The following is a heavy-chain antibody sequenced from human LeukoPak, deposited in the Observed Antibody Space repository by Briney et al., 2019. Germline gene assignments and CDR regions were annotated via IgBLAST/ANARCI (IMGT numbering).Heavy chain of an antibody. CDR2: IYTSGST. CDR3: ARGRSGGSSYYYYYYMDV. CDR1: GDSISSYY. V-gene: IGHV4-4*07. D-gene: IGHD2-15*01. J-gene: IGHJ6*03. Sequence: SETLSLTCTVSGDSISSYYWSWIRQPAGKGLEWIGRIYTSGSTNYNPSLKSRVTISVDTSKNQFSLKLSSVTAADTAVYYCARGRSGGSSYYYYYYMDVWGKGTTVTISS.